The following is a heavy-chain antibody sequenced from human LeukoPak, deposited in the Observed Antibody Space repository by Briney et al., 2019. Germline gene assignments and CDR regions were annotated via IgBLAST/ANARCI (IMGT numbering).Heavy chain of an antibody. CDR2: IYHSGST. Sequence: SETLSLTCTVSGYSISSGYYWGWIRQPPGKGLEWIGSIYHSGSTYYNPSLKSRVTISVDTSKNQLSLKLSSVTAADTAVYYCARGDTMVRGVIVPFDYWGQGTLVTVSS. V-gene: IGHV4-38-2*02. CDR1: GYSISSGYY. D-gene: IGHD3-10*01. CDR3: ARGDTMVRGVIVPFDY. J-gene: IGHJ4*02.